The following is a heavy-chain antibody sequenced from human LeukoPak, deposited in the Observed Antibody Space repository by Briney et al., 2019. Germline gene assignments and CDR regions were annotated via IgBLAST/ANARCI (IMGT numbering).Heavy chain of an antibody. V-gene: IGHV4-30-2*01. J-gene: IGHJ4*02. CDR2: IYHSGST. D-gene: IGHD7-27*01. CDR1: GGSISSGGYY. CDR3: ARGPLGSNDY. Sequence: SQTLSLTFTVSGGSISSGGYYWSWIRQPPGKGLEWIGYIYHSGSTYYDPSLKSRVTISVDRSKNQFSLKLSSVTAADTAVYYCARGPLGSNDYWGQGTLVTVSS.